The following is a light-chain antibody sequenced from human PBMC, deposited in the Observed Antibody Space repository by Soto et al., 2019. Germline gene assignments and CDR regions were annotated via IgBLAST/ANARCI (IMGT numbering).Light chain of an antibody. CDR1: INDIGSYNY. CDR3: SSFTSSTTRV. Sequence: SVLSQPASVSGSPGQSNTISCTGTINDIGSYNYVSWYQQHPGKAPKLMIYEVTNRPSGVSDRFSGYKSGNTASLTISGLLAEDEADYYCSSFTSSTTRVFGGGTTVTV. CDR2: EVT. V-gene: IGLV2-14*01. J-gene: IGLJ3*02.